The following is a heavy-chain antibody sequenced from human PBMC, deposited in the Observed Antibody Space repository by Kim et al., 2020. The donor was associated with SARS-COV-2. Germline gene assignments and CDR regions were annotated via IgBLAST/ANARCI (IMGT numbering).Heavy chain of an antibody. CDR3: ARDTGGYYYYYYMYI. CDR2: ISYDGSNK. V-gene: IGHV3-30-3*01. CDR1: GFTFSSYA. D-gene: IGHD3-16*01. Sequence: GGSLRLSCAASGFTFSSYAMHWVRQAPGKGLEWVAVISYDGSNKYYADSVKGRFTISRDNSKNTLYLQMNSLRAEDTAVYYCARDTGGYYYYYYMYIWG. J-gene: IGHJ6*03.